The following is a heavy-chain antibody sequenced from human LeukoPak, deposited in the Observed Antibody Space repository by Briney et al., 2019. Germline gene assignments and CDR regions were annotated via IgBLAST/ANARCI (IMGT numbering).Heavy chain of an antibody. D-gene: IGHD2-2*02. CDR3: ARVRCSSTSCYRGAGWYYMDV. Sequence: SETLSLTCTVSGGSISSSSYYWGWIRQPPGKGLEWIGSIYYSGSTYYNPSLKSRVTISVDTSKNQFSLKLSSVTAADTAVYYCARVRCSSTSCYRGAGWYYMDVWGKGTTVTVSS. CDR1: GGSISSSSYY. J-gene: IGHJ6*03. V-gene: IGHV4-39*07. CDR2: IYYSGST.